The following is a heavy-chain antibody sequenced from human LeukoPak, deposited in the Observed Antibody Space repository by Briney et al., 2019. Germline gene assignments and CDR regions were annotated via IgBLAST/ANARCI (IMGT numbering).Heavy chain of an antibody. CDR3: AKIDSSGWHLNY. CDR2: ISGSGGSA. D-gene: IGHD6-19*01. J-gene: IGHJ4*02. CDR1: GFTFSRYA. Sequence: SGGSLRLSCAASGFTFSRYAMTWVRQAPGKGLEWVSGISGSGGSAYYADSVEGRFTMSRDDSKNTLYLQMNSLRVEDTAVYYCAKIDSSGWHLNYWGQGSLVTVSS. V-gene: IGHV3-23*01.